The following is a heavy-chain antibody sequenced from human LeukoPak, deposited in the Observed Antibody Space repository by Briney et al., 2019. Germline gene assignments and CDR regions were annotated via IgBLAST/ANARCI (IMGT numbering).Heavy chain of an antibody. D-gene: IGHD2-15*01. V-gene: IGHV3-64*01. J-gene: IGHJ6*02. CDR3: ARDHHAGFWHAGYGMDV. CDR1: GFTFSSYA. CDR2: ISSNGGST. Sequence: GGSLRLSCAASGFTFSSYAMHWVRQAPGKGLEYVSAISSNGGSTYYANSVKGRFTISRDNSKNTLYLQMGSLRADDTAVYYCARDHHAGFWHAGYGMDVWGQGTTVTVSS.